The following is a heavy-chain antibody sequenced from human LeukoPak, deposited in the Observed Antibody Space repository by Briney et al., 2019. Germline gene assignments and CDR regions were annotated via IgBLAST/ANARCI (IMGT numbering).Heavy chain of an antibody. CDR2: IYYSGST. D-gene: IGHD3-3*01. J-gene: IGHJ4*02. Sequence: PSETLSLTCTVSGGSISSSSYYWGWIRQPPGKGLEWIGSIYYSGSTYYNPSLKSRVTISVDTSKNQFSLKLSSVTAADTAVYYCSGDFWSGYYRGDDYWGQGTLVTVSS. V-gene: IGHV4-39*07. CDR3: SGDFWSGYYRGDDY. CDR1: GGSISSSSYY.